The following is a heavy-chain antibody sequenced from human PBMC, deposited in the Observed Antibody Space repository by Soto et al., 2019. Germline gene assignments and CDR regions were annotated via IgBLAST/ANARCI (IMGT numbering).Heavy chain of an antibody. Sequence: QVQLVQSGAEVQKPGSSVKVSCKAPGGTLSSYAINWVRQAPGQAFEWMGGIIPIFGSANYAPKFQGRVTISADESTSTAYMEVRSLRSEDTAVYYCAGTREIPYYHGMDVWGQGTTVTVSS. CDR2: IIPIFGSA. CDR1: GGTLSSYA. D-gene: IGHD2-2*02. V-gene: IGHV1-69*01. J-gene: IGHJ6*02. CDR3: AGTREIPYYHGMDV.